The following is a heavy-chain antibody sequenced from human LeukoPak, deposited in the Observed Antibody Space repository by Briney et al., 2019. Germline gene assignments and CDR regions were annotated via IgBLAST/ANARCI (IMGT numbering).Heavy chain of an antibody. V-gene: IGHV1-69*13. CDR3: ARSLDTAMAIDY. CDR2: IIPIFGTA. J-gene: IGHJ4*02. D-gene: IGHD5-18*01. Sequence: SVKVSCKASGGXFSSYAISWVRQAPGQGLEWMGGIIPIFGTANYAQKFQGRVTITADESTSTAYMELSSLRSEDTAVYYCARSLDTAMAIDYWGQGTLVTVSS. CDR1: GGXFSSYA.